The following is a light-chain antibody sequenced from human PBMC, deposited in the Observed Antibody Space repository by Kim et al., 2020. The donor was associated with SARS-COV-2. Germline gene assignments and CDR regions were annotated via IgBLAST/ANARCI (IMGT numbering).Light chain of an antibody. J-gene: IGKJ2*01. CDR3: QQSYSVPHT. Sequence: DIQMTQSPSSLSTSVGDRVSITCRASQSISSYVNWYQQKPGKAPILLIYAASSLQSGVPSRFSGSGSGTDFTLTISSLQPEDFATYYCQQSYSVPHTFGQGTNLEI. CDR2: AAS. CDR1: QSISSY. V-gene: IGKV1-39*01.